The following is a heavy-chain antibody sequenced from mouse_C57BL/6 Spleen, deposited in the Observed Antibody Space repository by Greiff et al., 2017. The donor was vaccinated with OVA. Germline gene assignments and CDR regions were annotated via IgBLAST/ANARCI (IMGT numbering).Heavy chain of an antibody. V-gene: IGHV5-12*01. CDR1: GFTFSDYY. CDR2: ISNGGGST. Sequence: EVKVVESGGGLVQPGGSLKLSCAASGFTFSDYYMYWVRQTPEKRLEWVAYISNGGGSTYYPDTVKGRFTISRDNAKNTLYLQMSRLKSEDTAMYYCARHYYFYYAMDYWGQGTSVTVSS. J-gene: IGHJ4*01. CDR3: ARHYYFYYAMDY. D-gene: IGHD1-1*01.